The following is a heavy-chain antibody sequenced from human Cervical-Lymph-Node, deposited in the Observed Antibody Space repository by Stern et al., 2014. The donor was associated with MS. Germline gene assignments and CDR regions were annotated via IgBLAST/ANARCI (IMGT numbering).Heavy chain of an antibody. CDR2: IDNKTGNP. Sequence: VQLVESGSELKKPGASVKVSCKASGYTFTRYAMNWVRQAPGQGLEWMGWIDNKTGNPTYAQGFTGRFVFSLDTSVSTAYLQISSLKAEDTAVYYCARTIPYYCSGGSCYIDDWGQGTLVTVSS. CDR3: ARTIPYYCSGGSCYIDD. V-gene: IGHV7-4-1*02. J-gene: IGHJ4*02. D-gene: IGHD2-15*01. CDR1: GYTFTRYA.